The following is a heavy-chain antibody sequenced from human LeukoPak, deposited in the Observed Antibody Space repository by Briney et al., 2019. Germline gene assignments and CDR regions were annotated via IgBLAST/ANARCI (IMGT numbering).Heavy chain of an antibody. J-gene: IGHJ3*02. Sequence: ASVKVSCKASGYTLTSYYMHWVRQAPGQGLEWMGIINPTVGDTIYAQKFQGRLTMTRDMSTSTVYMELSILRSDDTAVYYCARYGFSTVWQGGWHAFDIWGQGTMVTVSS. CDR3: ARYGFSTVWQGGWHAFDI. CDR2: INPTVGDT. V-gene: IGHV1-46*01. CDR1: GYTLTSYY. D-gene: IGHD6-13*01.